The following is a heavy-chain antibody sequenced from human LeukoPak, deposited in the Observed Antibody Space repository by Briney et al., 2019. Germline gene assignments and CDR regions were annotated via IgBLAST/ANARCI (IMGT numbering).Heavy chain of an antibody. Sequence: SQTLSLTCAISGDSVSSNSAAWKWIRQSPSRGLEWLGRTYYRSKWYNDYAVSVKSRITVNPDTSRNQFSLHLNSVTPEDTAVYYCARSAGGTVDYWGQGTLVTVSS. D-gene: IGHD6-13*01. CDR2: TYYRSKWYN. CDR1: GDSVSSNSAA. J-gene: IGHJ4*02. CDR3: ARSAGGTVDY. V-gene: IGHV6-1*01.